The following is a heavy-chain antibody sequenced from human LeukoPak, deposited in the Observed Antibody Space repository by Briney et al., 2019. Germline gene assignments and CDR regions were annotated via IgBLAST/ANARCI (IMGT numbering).Heavy chain of an antibody. V-gene: IGHV3-33*01. CDR1: GFIFSAYG. Sequence: GGSLRLSCAVSGFIFSAYGMHWVRQAPGKGLEWLAVIWYDGSSKYYSDSVKGRFTISRDNSKNTLYMQMNNLRVEDTAVYFCARDNRYTGNYLDAFDIWGQGTLVTVSS. CDR3: ARDNRYTGNYLDAFDI. D-gene: IGHD3-16*02. J-gene: IGHJ3*02. CDR2: IWYDGSSK.